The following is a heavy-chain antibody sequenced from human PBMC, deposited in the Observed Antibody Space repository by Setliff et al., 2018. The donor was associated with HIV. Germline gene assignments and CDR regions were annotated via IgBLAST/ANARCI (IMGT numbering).Heavy chain of an antibody. J-gene: IGHJ6*03. Sequence: SLRLSCAASGFTFSSYEMNWVRQAPGKGLEWLSYISSSGSTIYYADSVKGRFTVSRDNAKNSLYLQMNSLRAEDTAVYYCTRDPYNFWSGFSYYYHMDVWGKGTTVTVSS. V-gene: IGHV3-48*03. CDR2: ISSSGSTI. D-gene: IGHD3-3*01. CDR1: GFTFSSYE. CDR3: TRDPYNFWSGFSYYYHMDV.